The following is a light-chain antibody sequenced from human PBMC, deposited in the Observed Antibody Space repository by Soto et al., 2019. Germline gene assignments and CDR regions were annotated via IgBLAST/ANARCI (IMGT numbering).Light chain of an antibody. Sequence: QSVLTQPRSVSGSPGQSVTISCTGTSSDVGGYNYVSWYQQHPGKAPKLMIYDVSQRPSGVPDRFSGSKSGTSASLAISGLRSDDEADYYCGSWGDSLNSFFVFGTGTKVTVL. V-gene: IGLV2-11*01. CDR2: DVS. CDR3: GSWGDSLNSFFV. J-gene: IGLJ1*01. CDR1: SSDVGGYNY.